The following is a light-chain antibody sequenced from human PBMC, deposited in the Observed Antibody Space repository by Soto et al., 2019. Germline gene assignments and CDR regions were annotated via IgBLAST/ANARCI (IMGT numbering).Light chain of an antibody. Sequence: EIGLTQSPGTLSLSPGERATLSCRASQSVSSTYLGWYQQKPGQAPRLLIYGASSRATGIPDRFSGSGSGTDFTLTISRLEPEDFAVYYCQQYGYSLWTFGQGTKVEVK. CDR3: QQYGYSLWT. CDR2: GAS. J-gene: IGKJ1*01. V-gene: IGKV3-20*01. CDR1: QSVSSTY.